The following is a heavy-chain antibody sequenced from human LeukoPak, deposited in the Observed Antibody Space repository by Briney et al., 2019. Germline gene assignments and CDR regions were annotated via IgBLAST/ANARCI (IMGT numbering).Heavy chain of an antibody. CDR3: ARPTVTTIGGFVY. V-gene: IGHV4-61*10. J-gene: IGHJ4*02. CDR2: IHISGNT. Sequence: SETLSLTCNVSGGSISSGSYCWSWIRQPAGKGLEWIGHIHISGNTNYNPSLKSRVTISVDTSKNQFSLKLSSVTAADTAVYYCARPTVTTIGGFVYWGQGTLVTVSS. D-gene: IGHD4-11*01. CDR1: GGSISSGSYC.